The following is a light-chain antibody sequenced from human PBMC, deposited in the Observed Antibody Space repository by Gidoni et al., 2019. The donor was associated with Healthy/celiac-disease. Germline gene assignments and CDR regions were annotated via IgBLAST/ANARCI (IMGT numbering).Light chain of an antibody. CDR1: PSISSY. CDR3: QQSYSTPRT. J-gene: IGKJ2*02. CDR2: AAS. Sequence: DIQMTRSPSSLSESVGDSVTITCRASPSISSYLNWYQQNPGKAPKLLIYAASSLQSGVPSRFSGSGSGTDFTLTISSLQPEDFATYYCQQSYSTPRTFGQGTKLEI. V-gene: IGKV1-39*01.